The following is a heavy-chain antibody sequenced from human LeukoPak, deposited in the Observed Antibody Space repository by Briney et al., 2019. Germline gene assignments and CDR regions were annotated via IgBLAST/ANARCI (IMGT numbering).Heavy chain of an antibody. J-gene: IGHJ5*02. CDR2: IYHSGST. Sequence: SGTLSLTCAVSGGSISSSNWWSWVRQPPGKGLEWIGEIYHSGSTNYNPSLKSRVTISVDKSKNQFSLKLSSVTAADTAVYYCARAQLSYCSSTSCAYNWFDPWGQGTLVTVSS. CDR3: ARAQLSYCSSTSCAYNWFDP. D-gene: IGHD2-2*01. CDR1: GGSISSSNW. V-gene: IGHV4-4*02.